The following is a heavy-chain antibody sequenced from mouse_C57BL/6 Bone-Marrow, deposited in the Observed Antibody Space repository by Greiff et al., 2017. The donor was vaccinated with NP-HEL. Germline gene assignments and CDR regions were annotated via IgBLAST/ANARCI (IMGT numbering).Heavy chain of an antibody. Sequence: EVMLVESGGGLVQPGGSLKLSCAASGFTFSDYYMYWVRQTPEKRLEWVAYISNGGGSTYSPDTGKGRFIIYRDNAKNTLYLQMSRLKSEDTAMYYCARAYYSPAWFAYWGQGTLVTVSA. CDR2: ISNGGGST. CDR1: GFTFSDYY. D-gene: IGHD2-12*01. CDR3: ARAYYSPAWFAY. V-gene: IGHV5-12*01. J-gene: IGHJ3*01.